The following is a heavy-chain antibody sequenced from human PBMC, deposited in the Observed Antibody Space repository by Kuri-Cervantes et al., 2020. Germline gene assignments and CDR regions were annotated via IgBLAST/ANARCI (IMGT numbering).Heavy chain of an antibody. D-gene: IGHD3-22*01. CDR1: GYTFTSYG. CDR3: TTYYYDSSGYYGGFDP. Sequence: ASVKVSCKASGYTFTSYGISWVRQAPGQGLEWMGGFDPEDGETIYAQKFQGRVTMTEDTSTDTAYMELSSLRSEDTAVYYCTTYYYDSSGYYGGFDPWGQGTLVTVSS. V-gene: IGHV1-24*01. CDR2: FDPEDGET. J-gene: IGHJ5*02.